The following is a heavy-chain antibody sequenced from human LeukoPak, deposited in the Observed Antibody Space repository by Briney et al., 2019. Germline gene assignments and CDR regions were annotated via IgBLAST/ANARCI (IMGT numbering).Heavy chain of an antibody. CDR1: GGSISSYY. CDR3: ARQRQQLVPWFDP. Sequence: PSETLSLTCTVSGGSISSYYWSWIRQPPGKGLEWIGYIYYSGSTNYNPSLKSRVTISVDTSKNQFSLKLSSVTAADTAVYYCARQRQQLVPWFDPWGQGTLVTVSS. V-gene: IGHV4-59*08. J-gene: IGHJ5*02. D-gene: IGHD6-13*01. CDR2: IYYSGST.